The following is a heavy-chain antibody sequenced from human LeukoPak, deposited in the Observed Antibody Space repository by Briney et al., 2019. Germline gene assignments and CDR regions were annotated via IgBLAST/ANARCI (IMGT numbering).Heavy chain of an antibody. V-gene: IGHV4-34*01. CDR2: INHSGST. CDR3: ARRAVIAVAGTNWFDP. CDR1: GGSFSGYY. Sequence: SETLSLTCAVYGGSFSGYYWSWIRQPPGKGLEWIGEINHSGSTNYNPSLKSRVTISEDTSKNQFSLKLSSVTAADTAVYYCARRAVIAVAGTNWFDPWGQGTLVTVSS. J-gene: IGHJ5*02. D-gene: IGHD6-19*01.